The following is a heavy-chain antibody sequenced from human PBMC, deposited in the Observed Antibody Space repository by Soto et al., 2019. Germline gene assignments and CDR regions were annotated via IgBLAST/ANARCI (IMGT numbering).Heavy chain of an antibody. D-gene: IGHD6-19*01. V-gene: IGHV4-30-4*08. CDR3: ARAYRINGWSDYFFDY. CDR2: IYYTGFT. Sequence: QVLLQESGPGLVKSSQTLSLTCTVSGDSLSGGDYYWSWIRQPPGKGLEWIGDIYYTGFTFYNPSLKSRLTISLDSSKNQLSLRLNSVTAADTAVYFCARAYRINGWSDYFFDYWGQGTLVTVSS. CDR1: GDSLSGGDYY. J-gene: IGHJ4*02.